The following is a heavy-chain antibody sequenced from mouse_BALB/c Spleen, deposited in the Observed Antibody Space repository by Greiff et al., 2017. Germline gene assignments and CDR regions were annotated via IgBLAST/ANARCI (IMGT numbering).Heavy chain of an antibody. CDR1: GYTFTSYY. Sequence: VQLQQSGPELVKPGASVKISCKASGYTFTSYYMYWVKQRPGQGLEWIGGINPSNGGTNFNEKFKSKATLTVDKSSSTAYMQLSSLTSEDSAVYYCTRALLRYYAMDYWGQGTSVTVSS. D-gene: IGHD1-1*01. J-gene: IGHJ4*01. CDR3: TRALLRYYAMDY. V-gene: IGHV1S16*01. CDR2: INPSNGGT.